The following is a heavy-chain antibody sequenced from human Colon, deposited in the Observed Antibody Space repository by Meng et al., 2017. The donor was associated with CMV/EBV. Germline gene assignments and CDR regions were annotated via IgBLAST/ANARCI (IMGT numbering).Heavy chain of an antibody. J-gene: IGHJ4*02. Sequence: SVKVSCKASGGTFSRYAISWVRQAPGQGLEWMGGIIPFFDTVNYAQKFQGRVMITTDESTSTAYMGLSNLRSEDTATYYCSTVRDNDDYWGQGTLVTVSS. CDR2: IIPFFDTV. CDR1: GGTFSRYA. D-gene: IGHD2-8*01. CDR3: STVRDNDDY. V-gene: IGHV1-69*05.